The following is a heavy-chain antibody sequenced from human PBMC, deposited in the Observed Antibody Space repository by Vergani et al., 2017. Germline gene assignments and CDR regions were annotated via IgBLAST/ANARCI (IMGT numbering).Heavy chain of an antibody. J-gene: IGHJ6*02. D-gene: IGHD6-13*01. Sequence: QVQLVQSGAEVKKPGASVKVSCKASGYTFTSYDINWVRQATGQGLEWMGWMNPNSGNTGYAQKFQGRVTMTRNTSISTAYMELSSLRSEDTAVYYCARDREGWYSSSPLLVVDVWGQGTTVTVSS. CDR1: GYTFTSYD. CDR3: ARDREGWYSSSPLLVVDV. V-gene: IGHV1-8*01. CDR2: MNPNSGNT.